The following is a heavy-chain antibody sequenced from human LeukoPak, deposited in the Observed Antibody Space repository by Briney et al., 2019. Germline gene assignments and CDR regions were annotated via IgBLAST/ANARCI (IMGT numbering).Heavy chain of an antibody. D-gene: IGHD6-19*01. CDR2: INHSGST. J-gene: IGHJ4*02. CDR3: ARGQGIAVTDY. V-gene: IGHV4-34*01. CDR1: GGSFSGYY. Sequence: SETLSLTCAVYGGSFSGYYWSWIRQPPGKGLEWIGEINHSGSTNYNPSLKSRVTISVDTSKNQFSLKLSSVTAADTAVYYCARGQGIAVTDYWGQGTLVTVSS.